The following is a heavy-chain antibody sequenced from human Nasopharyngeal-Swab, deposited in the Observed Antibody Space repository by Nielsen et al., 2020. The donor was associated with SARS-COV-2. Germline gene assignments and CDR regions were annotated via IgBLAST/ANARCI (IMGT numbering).Heavy chain of an antibody. Sequence: SDTLSLTCAVSGGSISSGGYSWSWIRQPPGKGLEWIGYIYHSGSTYYNPSLKSRVTISVDRSKNQFSLKLSSVTAADTAVYYCASLRSAPGDDAFDIWGQGTMVTVSS. CDR3: ASLRSAPGDDAFDI. D-gene: IGHD4-17*01. J-gene: IGHJ3*02. CDR1: GGSISSGGYS. V-gene: IGHV4-30-2*01. CDR2: IYHSGST.